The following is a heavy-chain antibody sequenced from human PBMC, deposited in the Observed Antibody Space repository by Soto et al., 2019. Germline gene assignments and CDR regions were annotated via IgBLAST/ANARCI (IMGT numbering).Heavy chain of an antibody. J-gene: IGHJ5*02. CDR3: ARGDFDWLLGRWFDP. CDR1: GFTVSSNY. CDR2: ISSSSSTI. V-gene: IGHV3-48*01. Sequence: GGSLRLSCAASGFTVSSNYMSWVRQAPGKGLEWVSYISSSSSTIYYADSVKGRFTISRDNAKNSLYLQMNSLRAEDTAVYYCARGDFDWLLGRWFDPWGQGTLVTVSS. D-gene: IGHD3-9*01.